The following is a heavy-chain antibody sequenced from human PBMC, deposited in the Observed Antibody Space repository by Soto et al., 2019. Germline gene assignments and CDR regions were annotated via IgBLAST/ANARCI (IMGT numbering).Heavy chain of an antibody. J-gene: IGHJ4*02. D-gene: IGHD2-15*01. CDR1: GFTFSSYA. V-gene: IGHV3-30-3*01. CDR2: ISYDGSNK. CDR3: ARDQFSRKFSPGRCYFY. Sequence: GGSLRLSCAASGFTFSSYAMHWVRQAPGKGLEWVAVISYDGSNKYYADSVKGRFTISRDNSKNTLYLQMNSLRAEDTAVYYCARDQFSRKFSPGRCYFYWGQGTLVTVSS.